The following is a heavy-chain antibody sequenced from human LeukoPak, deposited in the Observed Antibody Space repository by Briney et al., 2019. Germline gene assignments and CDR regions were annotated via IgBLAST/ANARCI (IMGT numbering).Heavy chain of an antibody. J-gene: IGHJ3*02. CDR2: IIPIFGTA. CDR3: ARDCGDSGSYYWDAFDI. Sequence: AASVKVSCKPSGGTFSSYAISWVRQAPGQGLEWMGGIIPIFGTANYAQKFQGRVTITADESTSTAYMELSSLRSEDTAVYYCARDCGDSGSYYWDAFDIWGQGTMVTVSS. V-gene: IGHV1-69*13. D-gene: IGHD1-26*01. CDR1: GGTFSSYA.